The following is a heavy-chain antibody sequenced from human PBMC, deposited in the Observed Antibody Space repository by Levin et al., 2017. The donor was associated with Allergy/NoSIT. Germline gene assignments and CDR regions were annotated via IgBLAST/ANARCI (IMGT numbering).Heavy chain of an antibody. CDR1: GFSFSDYA. D-gene: IGHD2-8*01. CDR3: AKDGIPTNTPYGGHGFDV. Sequence: GGSLRLSCAASGFSFSDYAMAWVRQAPGKGLEWVSVMTGGGFNRYYGDSVKGRFTVSRDNSKSTLFLELNSLRAEDTALFYCAKDGIPTNTPYGGHGFDVWGQGTLVSVSS. CDR2: MTGGGFNR. V-gene: IGHV3-23*01. J-gene: IGHJ5*02.